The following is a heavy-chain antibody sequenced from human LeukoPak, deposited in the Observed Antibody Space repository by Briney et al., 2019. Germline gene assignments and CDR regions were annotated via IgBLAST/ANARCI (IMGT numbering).Heavy chain of an antibody. D-gene: IGHD3-3*01. CDR2: INHSGST. Sequence: SETLSLTCAVYGGSFSGYYWSWIRQPPGKGLEWIGEINHSGSTNYNPSLKSRVTISVDTSKNQFSLKLSSVTAADTAVYYCARGETNYDFWSGYQYYFDYWGQGTLVTVSS. J-gene: IGHJ4*02. V-gene: IGHV4-34*01. CDR1: GGSFSGYY. CDR3: ARGETNYDFWSGYQYYFDY.